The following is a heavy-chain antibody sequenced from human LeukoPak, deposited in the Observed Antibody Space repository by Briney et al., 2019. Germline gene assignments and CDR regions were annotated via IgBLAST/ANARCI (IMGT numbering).Heavy chain of an antibody. J-gene: IGHJ6*03. CDR2: ISGSGGST. CDR3: AKVGSGGYYYYYMDV. V-gene: IGHV3-23*01. Sequence: PGGSLRLSCAASGFTFSSYGMSWVRQAPGKGLEWVSAISGSGGSTYYADSVKGRFTISRDNSKNTLYLQMNSLRAEDTAVYYCAKVGSGGYYYYYMDVWGKGTTVTISS. D-gene: IGHD3-10*01. CDR1: GFTFSSYG.